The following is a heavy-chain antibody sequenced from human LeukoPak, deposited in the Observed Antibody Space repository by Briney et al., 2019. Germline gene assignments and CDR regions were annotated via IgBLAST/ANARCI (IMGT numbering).Heavy chain of an antibody. V-gene: IGHV5-51*01. D-gene: IGHD6-13*01. CDR2: IPPRDSDT. CDR1: GYTFSSNW. Sequence: GESLNISCQGSGYTFSSNWIGWVRKMPGKGREWLGFIPPRDSDTRHSPSFQGQVTVTADKSISTAYLQCSSLKDSDTDMYYCAGYSGPYSSSWVDYWGQGTLVTVSS. J-gene: IGHJ4*02. CDR3: AGYSGPYSSSWVDY.